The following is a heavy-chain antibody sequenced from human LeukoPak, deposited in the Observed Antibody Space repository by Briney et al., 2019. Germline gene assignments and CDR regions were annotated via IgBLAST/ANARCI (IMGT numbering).Heavy chain of an antibody. Sequence: SETLSLTCAVYGGSFSGYYWSWIRQPPGKGLEWIGEINHSGGTTYNPSLKSRVTISVDTSKSQFSMKLSSVHAADPAVYYCAKQRPATAMVTSYYYYYMDVWGKGTTVTVSS. V-gene: IGHV4-34*01. D-gene: IGHD5-18*01. J-gene: IGHJ6*03. CDR3: AKQRPATAMVTSYYYYYMDV. CDR2: INHSGGT. CDR1: GGSFSGYY.